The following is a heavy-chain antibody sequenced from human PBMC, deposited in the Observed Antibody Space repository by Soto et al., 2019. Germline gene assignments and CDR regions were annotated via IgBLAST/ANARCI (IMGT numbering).Heavy chain of an antibody. D-gene: IGHD2-15*01. CDR3: ERRTSSGPIAD. Sequence: SETLSLTCAVSGDSVNTHDWWAWVRQPPGKRPEWIGEISHNDLKNYHPFLKTRLSFSISRDRSSLQSSLSLRSVTATDTAVYFCERRTSSGPIADWGQGKMVTVSS. CDR1: GDSVNTHDW. CDR2: ISHNDLK. V-gene: IGHV4-4*02. J-gene: IGHJ4*02.